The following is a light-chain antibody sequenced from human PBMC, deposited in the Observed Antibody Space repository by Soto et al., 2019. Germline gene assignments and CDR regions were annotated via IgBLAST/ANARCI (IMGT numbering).Light chain of an antibody. V-gene: IGLV2-14*01. CDR3: SSYTSSSTYV. CDR2: DVT. Sequence: FVLTQPASASGSPGQSLTISCTGTKSDVGGYNYVYWHQQHPGKAPKLMIYDVTNRPSGVSDRFSGSKSGNTASLTISGLQAEDEADYYCSSYTSSSTYVFGAGTKVTVL. CDR1: KSDVGGYNY. J-gene: IGLJ1*01.